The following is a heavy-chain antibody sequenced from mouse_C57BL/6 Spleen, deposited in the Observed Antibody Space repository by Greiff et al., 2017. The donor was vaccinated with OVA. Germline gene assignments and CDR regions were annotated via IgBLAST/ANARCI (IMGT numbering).Heavy chain of an antibody. D-gene: IGHD1-1*02. V-gene: IGHV1-55*01. CDR3: ARAGWGAAWFAY. CDR1: GYTFTSYW. J-gene: IGHJ3*01. Sequence: QVQLKQPGAELVKPGASVKMSCKASGYTFTSYWITWVKQRPGQGLEWIGDIYPGSGSTNYNEKFKSKATLTVDTSSSTAYMQPSSLTSEDSAVYYCARAGWGAAWFAYWGQGTLVTVSA. CDR2: IYPGSGST.